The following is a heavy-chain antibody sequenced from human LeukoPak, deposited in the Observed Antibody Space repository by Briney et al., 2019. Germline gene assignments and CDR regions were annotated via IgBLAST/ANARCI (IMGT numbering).Heavy chain of an antibody. D-gene: IGHD3-16*01. Sequence: PGRSLRLSCAASGFTFSSYGMHWVRQAPGKGLEWVAVIWYDGSNKYYADSVKGRFTISRDNSKNTLYLQMNSLRAEDTAVYYCAVLAATDRGRFDYWGQGTLVTVSS. V-gene: IGHV3-33*01. CDR2: IWYDGSNK. CDR3: AVLAATDRGRFDY. CDR1: GFTFSSYG. J-gene: IGHJ4*02.